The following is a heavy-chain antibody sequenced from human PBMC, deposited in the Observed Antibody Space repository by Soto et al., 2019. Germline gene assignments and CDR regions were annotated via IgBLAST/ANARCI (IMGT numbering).Heavy chain of an antibody. CDR2: ISYDGSNK. D-gene: IGHD3-3*01. CDR3: AKVYDFWSGFSQYGMDV. Sequence: QVQLVESGGGVVQPGRSLRLSCAASGFTFSSYGMHWVRQAPGKGLEWVAVISYDGSNKYYADSVKGRFTISRDNSKNTLYLQMNSLRAEDTTVYYCAKVYDFWSGFSQYGMDVWGQGTTVTVSS. V-gene: IGHV3-30*18. CDR1: GFTFSSYG. J-gene: IGHJ6*02.